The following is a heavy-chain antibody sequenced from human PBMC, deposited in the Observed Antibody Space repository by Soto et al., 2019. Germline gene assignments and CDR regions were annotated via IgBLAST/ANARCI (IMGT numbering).Heavy chain of an antibody. D-gene: IGHD3-10*01. Sequence: SETLSLTCAVYGGSFSGYYWSWIRQPPGKGLEWIGEINHSGSTNYNPSLKSRVTISVDTSKNQFSLKLSSVTAADTAVYYCARGAYGSGSYYNLNWFDPWGQGTLVTVSS. V-gene: IGHV4-34*01. J-gene: IGHJ5*02. CDR3: ARGAYGSGSYYNLNWFDP. CDR2: INHSGST. CDR1: GGSFSGYY.